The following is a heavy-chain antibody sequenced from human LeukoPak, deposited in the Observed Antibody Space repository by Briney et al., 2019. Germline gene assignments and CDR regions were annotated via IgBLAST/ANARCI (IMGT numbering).Heavy chain of an antibody. CDR2: ITPIFGTA. J-gene: IGHJ4*02. V-gene: IGHV1-69*05. CDR3: AMGRYDSSGYEGAYFDY. Sequence: SVKVSCKASGGTFSSYAISWVRQAPGQGLERMGGITPIFGTANYAQKFQGRVTITTDESTSTAYMELSSLRSEDTAVYYCAMGRYDSSGYEGAYFDYWGQGTLVTVSS. CDR1: GGTFSSYA. D-gene: IGHD3-22*01.